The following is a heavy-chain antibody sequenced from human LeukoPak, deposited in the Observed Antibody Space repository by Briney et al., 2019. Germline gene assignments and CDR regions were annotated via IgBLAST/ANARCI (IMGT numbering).Heavy chain of an antibody. Sequence: EASVRVSCKASGYTFTYRYLHWVRQAPGQALEWMGWITPFNGNTNYAQKFQDRVTITRDRSMSTAYMELSSLRSEDTAMYYCASELWPHGSYGMDGWGQGTTVTVCS. CDR3: ASELWPHGSYGMDG. CDR2: ITPFNGNT. V-gene: IGHV1-45*02. J-gene: IGHJ6*01. D-gene: IGHD5-18*01. CDR1: GYTFTYRY.